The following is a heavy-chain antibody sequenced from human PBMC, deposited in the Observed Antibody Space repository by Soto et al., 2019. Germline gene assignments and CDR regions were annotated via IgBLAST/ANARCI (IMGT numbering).Heavy chain of an antibody. CDR2: IYNSGST. CDR1: GDSISSDY. D-gene: IGHD4-17*01. V-gene: IGHV4-59*08. Sequence: QVQLQESGPGLVEPSETLSLTCTVSGDSISSDYWSWIRQPPGKGLEWIGYIYNSGSTKYNPSLKSRVTISADTSKNQFSLKLSSVTAADTAVYYCASRSTGYWYFDLWGRGTLVTVSS. J-gene: IGHJ2*01. CDR3: ASRSTGYWYFDL.